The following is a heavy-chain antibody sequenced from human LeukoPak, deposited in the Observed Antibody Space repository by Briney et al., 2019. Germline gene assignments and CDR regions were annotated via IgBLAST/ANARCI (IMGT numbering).Heavy chain of an antibody. V-gene: IGHV3-23*01. D-gene: IGHD6-19*01. CDR2: ISGSGGIT. J-gene: IGHJ1*01. CDR1: GFTFSSYA. Sequence: GGSLRLSCAASGFTFSSYAMSWVRQAPGKGLEWVSAISGSGGITYYADSMQGRFTISRDNSKNTQYLQMNSLRAEDTAVYYCAKDSIAVAGTRYFQHWRQATLVSVSS. CDR3: AKDSIAVAGTRYFQH.